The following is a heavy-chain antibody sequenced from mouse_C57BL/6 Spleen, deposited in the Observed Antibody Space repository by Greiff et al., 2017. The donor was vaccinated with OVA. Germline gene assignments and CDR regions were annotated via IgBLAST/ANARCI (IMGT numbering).Heavy chain of an antibody. V-gene: IGHV2-2*01. CDR1: GFSLTSYG. CDR2: IWSGGST. Sequence: VQLKESGPGLVQPSQSLSITCTVSGFSLTSYGVHWVRQSPGKGLEWLGVIWSGGSTDYNAAFISRLSISKDNSKSQVFFKMNSLQADDTAIYYCARTCDFDYFDYWGQGTTLTVSS. CDR3: ARTCDFDYFDY. D-gene: IGHD2-4*01. J-gene: IGHJ2*01.